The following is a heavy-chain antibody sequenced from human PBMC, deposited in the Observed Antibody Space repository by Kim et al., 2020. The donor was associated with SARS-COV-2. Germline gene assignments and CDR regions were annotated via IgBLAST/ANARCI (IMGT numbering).Heavy chain of an antibody. V-gene: IGHV4-30-4*07. CDR3: ARYIVVVVAATKNAFDI. J-gene: IGHJ3*02. D-gene: IGHD2-15*01. Sequence: LKGRVTISVDTSKNQFSLKLSPVTAEETAVYYCARYIVVVVAATKNAFDIWGQGTMVTVSS.